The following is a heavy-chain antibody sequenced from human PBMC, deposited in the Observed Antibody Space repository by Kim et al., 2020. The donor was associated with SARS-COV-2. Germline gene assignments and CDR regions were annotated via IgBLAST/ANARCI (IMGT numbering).Heavy chain of an antibody. CDR1: GFTFNNAW. CDR2: IKSKTDGGTT. CDR3: ATGTSVGG. V-gene: IGHV3-15*01. Sequence: GGALRLSCAASGFTFNNAWLSWVRQAPGKGLEWVGRIKSKTDGGTTDYAAPVKGRFTISRDDSKNTVFLQMNSLKSDDTALYYCATGTSVGGWGQGTRVT. J-gene: IGHJ4*02. D-gene: IGHD1-26*01.